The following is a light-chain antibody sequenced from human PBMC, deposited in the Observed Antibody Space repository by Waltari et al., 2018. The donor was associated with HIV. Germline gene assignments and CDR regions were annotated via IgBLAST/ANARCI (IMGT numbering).Light chain of an antibody. CDR3: CSYAGDPWV. CDR2: DFT. J-gene: IGLJ3*02. V-gene: IGLV2-11*01. CDR1: SSDVGGYSF. Sequence: QSALTQPRSVSGSPGQSVTISCTGTSSDVGGYSFVSLYQQHPNKAPKLMIYDFTKRPSGVPDRFSGSKSGNTASLTISGLQAEEEADYYCCSYAGDPWVFGGGTKLTVL.